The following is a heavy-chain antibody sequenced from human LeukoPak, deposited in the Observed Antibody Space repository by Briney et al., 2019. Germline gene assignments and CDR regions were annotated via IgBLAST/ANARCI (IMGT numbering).Heavy chain of an antibody. J-gene: IGHJ4*02. V-gene: IGHV4-39*07. CDR3: ASFGNRYYFDY. CDR2: IYYSGST. D-gene: IGHD1-14*01. Sequence: SETLSLTCTVSSGSISSSSYYWGWIRQPPGKGLEWIGSIYYSGSTYYNPSLKSRVTISVDASKNQFSLKLSSVTAADTAVYYCASFGNRYYFDYWGQGTLVTVSS. CDR1: SGSISSSSYY.